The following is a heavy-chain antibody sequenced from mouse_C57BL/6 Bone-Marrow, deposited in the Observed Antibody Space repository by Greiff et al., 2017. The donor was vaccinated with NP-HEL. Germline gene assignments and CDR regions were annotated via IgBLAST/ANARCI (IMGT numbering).Heavy chain of an antibody. J-gene: IGHJ2*01. CDR3: ARNYYGSSLYY. CDR2: IYPGDGDT. V-gene: IGHV1-80*01. CDR1: GYAFSSYW. D-gene: IGHD1-1*01. Sequence: VKLQESGAELVKPGASVKISCKASGYAFSSYWMNWVKQRPGKGLEWIGQIYPGDGDTNYNGKFKGKATLTADKSSSTAYMQLSSLTSEDSAVYFCARNYYGSSLYYWGQGTTLTVSS.